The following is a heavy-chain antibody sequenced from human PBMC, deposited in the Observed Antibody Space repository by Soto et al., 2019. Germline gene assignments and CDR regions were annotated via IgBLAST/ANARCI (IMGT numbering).Heavy chain of an antibody. CDR3: AKEGRKSGYVIVAPIDY. J-gene: IGHJ4*02. CDR1: GFTFSSYA. Sequence: PGGSLTLSCAASGFTFSSYAMSWVRQAPGKGLEWVSAISGSGGSTYYADSVKGRFTISRDNSKNTLYLQMNRLRAEDTALYYCAKEGRKSGYVIVAPIDYWGQGTLVTV. D-gene: IGHD5-12*01. V-gene: IGHV3-23*01. CDR2: ISGSGGST.